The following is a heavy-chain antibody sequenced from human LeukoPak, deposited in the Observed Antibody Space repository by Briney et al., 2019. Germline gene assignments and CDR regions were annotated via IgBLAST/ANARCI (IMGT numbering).Heavy chain of an antibody. CDR2: IYYSGST. Sequence: SETLSLTCTVSGGSISSGGYYWSWIRQHAGKGLKWIGYIYYSGSTYYNPSLKSRVTISVDTSKNQFSLKLSSVTAADTAVYYCARFEPREWYSIRLYFDSWGQGTLVTVSS. J-gene: IGHJ4*02. D-gene: IGHD6-13*01. V-gene: IGHV4-31*03. CDR3: ARFEPREWYSIRLYFDS. CDR1: GGSISSGGYY.